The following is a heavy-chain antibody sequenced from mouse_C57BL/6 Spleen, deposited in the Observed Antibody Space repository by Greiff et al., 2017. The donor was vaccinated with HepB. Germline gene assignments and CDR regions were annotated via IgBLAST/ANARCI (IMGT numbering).Heavy chain of an antibody. V-gene: IGHV1-52*01. CDR3: ARRRAAESYYSDFDY. D-gene: IGHD1-1*01. CDR1: GYTFTSYW. Sequence: QVQLQQPGAELVRPGSSVKLSCKASGYTFTSYWMHWVKQRPIQGLEWIGNIDPSDSETHYNQKFKDKATLTVDKSSSTAYMQLSSLTSEDSAVYYCARRRAAESYYSDFDYWGQGTTLTVSS. J-gene: IGHJ2*01. CDR2: IDPSDSET.